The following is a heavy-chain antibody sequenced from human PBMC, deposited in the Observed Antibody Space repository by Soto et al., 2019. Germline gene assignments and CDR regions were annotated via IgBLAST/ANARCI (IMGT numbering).Heavy chain of an antibody. Sequence: QVQLVQSGAEVKKPGSAVKVSCKASGGTFNSFVITWVRQAPGQGLEWMGGIVPLLGTVEKAQKFQDGITMNADESTSTAYVELSSLRFDDTAVYFCARGDWTDDKLDWGQGTLVTVSS. CDR3: ARGDWTDDKLD. J-gene: IGHJ4*02. V-gene: IGHV1-69*11. CDR2: IVPLLGTV. D-gene: IGHD1-1*01. CDR1: GGTFNSFV.